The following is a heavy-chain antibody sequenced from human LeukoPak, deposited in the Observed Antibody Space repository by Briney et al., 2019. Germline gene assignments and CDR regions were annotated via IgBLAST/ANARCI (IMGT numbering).Heavy chain of an antibody. CDR2: INPNSGGT. Sequence: ASVKVSCKASGYTFTGYYMHWVRQAPGQGLEWMGWINPNSGGTNYAQKFQGRVTMTRATSISTAYMELSRLRSDDTAVYYCARDSLWGSSTSCYDFWGQGTLVTVSS. CDR1: GYTFTGYY. CDR3: ARDSLWGSSTSCYDF. D-gene: IGHD2-2*01. V-gene: IGHV1-2*02. J-gene: IGHJ4*02.